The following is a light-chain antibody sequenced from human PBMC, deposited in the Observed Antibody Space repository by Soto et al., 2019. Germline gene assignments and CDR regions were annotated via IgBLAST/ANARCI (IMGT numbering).Light chain of an antibody. CDR3: QKSHSSPLS. Sequence: IQMTQSPSSLSASVGDRVTITCRASQSISRNLNWYQQKPGKAPELLIYTASNLQSGVPSRFSGSGSGTDFALTISSLQTEDSEVYYCQKSHSSPLSLGGGTKVDIK. CDR1: QSISRN. CDR2: TAS. V-gene: IGKV1-39*01. J-gene: IGKJ4*01.